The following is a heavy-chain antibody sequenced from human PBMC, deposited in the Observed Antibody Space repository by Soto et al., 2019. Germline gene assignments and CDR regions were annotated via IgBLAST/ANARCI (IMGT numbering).Heavy chain of an antibody. V-gene: IGHV1-69*06. CDR2: IVPLSGTP. Sequence: HGRLVQSGAEVKRPGSSVKLSCKVSGANSNSYSIAWVRHAPGQGLQWLGTIVPLSGTPNHAQQFQARVTITADTSTNTAYLELRRLRSEATDIYSCARDWRQMSRGGFFDYWGQGSLVTISS. CDR3: ARDWRQMSRGGFFDY. J-gene: IGHJ4*02. CDR1: GANSNSYS. D-gene: IGHD3-16*01.